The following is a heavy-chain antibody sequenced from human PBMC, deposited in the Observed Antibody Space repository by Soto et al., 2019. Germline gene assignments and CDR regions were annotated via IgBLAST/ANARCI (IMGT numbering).Heavy chain of an antibody. CDR2: ISGSGGGT. CDR1: GFTFNNYA. D-gene: IGHD3-3*02. CDR3: AKTRYIFGVPSHGLDF. J-gene: IGHJ6*02. Sequence: GGSLRLSCAASGFTFNNYAMNWVRQAPGKGLEWVSGISGSGGGTYCADSVKGRFIISRDNSKNTLYVQMNSLKDEDTARYYCAKTRYIFGVPSHGLDFWGQGTTVTV. V-gene: IGHV3-23*01.